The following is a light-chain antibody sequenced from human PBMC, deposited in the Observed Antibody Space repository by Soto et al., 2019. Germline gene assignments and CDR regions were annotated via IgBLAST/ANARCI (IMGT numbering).Light chain of an antibody. CDR3: QQYYSVPFT. CDR1: QSVLYSSDNKNY. J-gene: IGKJ3*01. CDR2: WAS. Sequence: DIVMTQSPDSLAVSLGEWTTINCKSSQSVLYSSDNKNYLAWYQQKPGQPPKLLIYWASTRESGVPDRFSGSGSGTDFTLTISYLKAEDAAVYYCQQYYSVPFTFGPGTKGDIK. V-gene: IGKV4-1*01.